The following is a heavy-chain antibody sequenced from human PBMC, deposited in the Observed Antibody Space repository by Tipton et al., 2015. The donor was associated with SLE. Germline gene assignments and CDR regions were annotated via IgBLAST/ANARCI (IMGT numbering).Heavy chain of an antibody. V-gene: IGHV4-38-2*02. J-gene: IGHJ3*02. CDR2: IYHSGST. D-gene: IGHD3/OR15-3a*01. Sequence: TLSLTCSVSGYSISSGFYWGWLRQSPGKGLEWIGSIYHSGSTQYNPSLKSRVTISVDTSKNQFSPNLNSVTAADTAVYYCAREGWRVDFHAFDIWGQGTMVTVSS. CDR3: AREGWRVDFHAFDI. CDR1: GYSISSGFY.